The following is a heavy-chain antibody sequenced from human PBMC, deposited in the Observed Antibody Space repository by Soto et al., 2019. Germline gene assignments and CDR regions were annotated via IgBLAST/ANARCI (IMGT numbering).Heavy chain of an antibody. Sequence: GESLKISCKGSGHTFTNYWIGWVRQMPGKGLEWMGIIYPGDSDTKYSPSFQGQVTISVDKSISTAYLQWSSLKASDTALYFCALYYASSSRPFDEWGQGTQVTVSS. V-gene: IGHV5-51*01. D-gene: IGHD6-6*01. J-gene: IGHJ4*02. CDR2: IYPGDSDT. CDR3: ALYYASSSRPFDE. CDR1: GHTFTNYW.